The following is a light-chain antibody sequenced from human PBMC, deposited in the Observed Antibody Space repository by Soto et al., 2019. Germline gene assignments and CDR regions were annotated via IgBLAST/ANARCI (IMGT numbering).Light chain of an antibody. CDR1: QSVSSKY. CDR3: LQDYNYPRT. Sequence: EIVLTQSPGTLSLSPGERATLSCRASQSVSSKYLAWYQQKPGQAPRVLIYGTSIRASGVPERFSGGGSGTDFTLTISSLQPEDFATYYCLQDYNYPRTFGGGTKVDIK. J-gene: IGKJ4*01. CDR2: GTS. V-gene: IGKV3-20*01.